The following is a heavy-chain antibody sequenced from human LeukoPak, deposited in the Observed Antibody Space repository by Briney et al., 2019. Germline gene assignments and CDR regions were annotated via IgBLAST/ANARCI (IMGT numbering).Heavy chain of an antibody. CDR3: ASGRGSGSYSY. CDR2: IYYSGST. Sequence: KPSETLSLTCTVSGGSISSYYWSWIRQPPGKGLEWIGYIYYSGSTNSNPSLKSRVTISIDTSKNQFSLKLSSVTAADTAVYYCASGRGSGSYSYWGQGTLVTVSS. CDR1: GGSISSYY. J-gene: IGHJ4*02. V-gene: IGHV4-59*08. D-gene: IGHD3-10*01.